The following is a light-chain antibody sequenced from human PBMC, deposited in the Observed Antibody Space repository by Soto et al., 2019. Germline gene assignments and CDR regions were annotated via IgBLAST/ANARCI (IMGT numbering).Light chain of an antibody. J-gene: IGKJ1*01. Sequence: EIQMTQSPSTLSASVGDRVTSTCRASQNIDHWLAWHQHKPGKAXKXXISKASNLESGVPSRFSGSGSGTELTLTISSLQPDDFETYYCQHYNSYSEAFGQGTKVDIK. V-gene: IGKV1-5*03. CDR3: QHYNSYSEA. CDR2: KAS. CDR1: QNIDHW.